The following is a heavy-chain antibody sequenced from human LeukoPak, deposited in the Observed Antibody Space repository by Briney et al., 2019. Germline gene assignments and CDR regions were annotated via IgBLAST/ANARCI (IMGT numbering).Heavy chain of an antibody. Sequence: SGTLSLTCGVSGGSVTSTNYWTWVRQPPGKGLEWIGEINHGGSTNYNPSPKSRVTISVDTSKNQFSLKLSSVTAADTAVYYCARARMGYYYYGMDVWGQGTTVTVSS. J-gene: IGHJ6*02. CDR3: ARARMGYYYYGMDV. V-gene: IGHV4-4*02. CDR2: INHGGST. D-gene: IGHD3-16*01. CDR1: GGSVTSTNY.